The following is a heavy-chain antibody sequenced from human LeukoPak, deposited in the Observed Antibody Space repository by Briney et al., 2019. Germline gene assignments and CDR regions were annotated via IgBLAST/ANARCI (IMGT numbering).Heavy chain of an antibody. D-gene: IGHD3-10*01. Sequence: WETLSLTCTVSGGSISIYYWSWIRQPPGKGLEWIGYIYYSGSTNYNPSLKGTVTISVDTSQNPFSLKLSSVTAAATAVYSCARTGTDMVYYYGMDVWGQGTTVTVSS. CDR1: GGSISIYY. V-gene: IGHV4-59*01. CDR3: ARTGTDMVYYYGMDV. CDR2: IYYSGST. J-gene: IGHJ6*02.